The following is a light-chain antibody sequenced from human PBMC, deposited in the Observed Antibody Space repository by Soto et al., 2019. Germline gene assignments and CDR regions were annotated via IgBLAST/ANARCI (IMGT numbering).Light chain of an antibody. CDR3: QQLDSYPYT. V-gene: IGKV1-9*01. CDR1: RGISSY. Sequence: DIPLTQSPSFLSASVGDRVTITCRASRGISSYLAWFQQIPGKPPKLLIYAASTLQPGVPSRFSGGGSGTEFTLTISSLQPEDFATYYCQQLDSYPYTFGQGTKLEIK. CDR2: AAS. J-gene: IGKJ2*01.